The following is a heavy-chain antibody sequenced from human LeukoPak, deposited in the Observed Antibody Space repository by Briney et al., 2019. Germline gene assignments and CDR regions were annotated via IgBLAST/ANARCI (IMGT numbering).Heavy chain of an antibody. CDR2: ISSSSSYI. V-gene: IGHV3-21*01. D-gene: IGHD1-1*01. J-gene: IGHJ4*02. CDR3: AREVWVKLETLDY. Sequence: GGSLRLSCAASGFTFSSYSMNWVRQAPGKGLEWVSSISSSSSYIYYADSVKGRFTISRDNAKNSLYLQMNSLRAEDTAVYYCAREVWVKLETLDYWGQGTLVTVSS. CDR1: GFTFSSYS.